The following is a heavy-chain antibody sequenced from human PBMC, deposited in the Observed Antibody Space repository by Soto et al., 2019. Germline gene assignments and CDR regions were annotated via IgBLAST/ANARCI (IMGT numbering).Heavy chain of an antibody. J-gene: IGHJ6*02. D-gene: IGHD3-10*01. Sequence: SETLSLTCTVSGGSISSSSYYWCWIRHPPGKGLEWIGSIFYSGSTYYNPSLKSRVTISVDTSKNQFSLKLSSVTAADTAVYYCARSTYYYGSGSFYGMDVWGQGTTVTVSS. CDR2: IFYSGST. CDR3: ARSTYYYGSGSFYGMDV. V-gene: IGHV4-39*01. CDR1: GGSISSSSYY.